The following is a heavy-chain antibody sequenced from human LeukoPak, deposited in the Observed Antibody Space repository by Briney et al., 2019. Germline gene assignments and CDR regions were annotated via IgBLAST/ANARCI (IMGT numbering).Heavy chain of an antibody. CDR1: GYSFTTYW. V-gene: IGHV5-51*01. Sequence: GESLKISCKASGYSFTTYWIGWVRQMPGKGLEWMGIIYPGDSDTRYSPSFQGQVTVSVDKSLTTAYLQWSSLKASDTAMYYCVRREYCSTTSCSACFDYWGQGALVTVSS. D-gene: IGHD2-2*01. J-gene: IGHJ4*02. CDR3: VRREYCSTTSCSACFDY. CDR2: IYPGDSDT.